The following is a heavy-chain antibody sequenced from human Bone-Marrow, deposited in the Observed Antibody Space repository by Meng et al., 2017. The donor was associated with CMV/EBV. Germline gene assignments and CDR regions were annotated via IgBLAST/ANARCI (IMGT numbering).Heavy chain of an antibody. CDR1: GGSFSGYY. D-gene: IGHD3-3*01. CDR3: ARYGLWSCWNREYGMDV. CDR2: INHSGST. Sequence: AETLSLTCAVYGGSFSGYYWSWIRQPPGKGLEWIGEINHSGSTNYNPSLKSRVTISVDTSKNQFPLKLSSVTAADTAVYYCARYGLWSCWNREYGMDVWGQGTTVTVSS. V-gene: IGHV4-34*01. J-gene: IGHJ6*02.